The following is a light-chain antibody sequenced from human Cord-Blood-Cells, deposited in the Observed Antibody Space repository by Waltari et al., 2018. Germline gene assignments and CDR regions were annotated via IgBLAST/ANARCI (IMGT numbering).Light chain of an antibody. J-gene: IGLJ1*01. CDR1: SSDVGGYNY. V-gene: IGLV2-8*01. CDR2: ECS. Sequence: QSALTQPPSASGSPGQSVTISCTGTSSDVGGYNYVSWYQQHPGKAPKLMIYECSKRPPGVPDRFSGSKSGNTASLTVSGLQAEDEADYYCSSYAGSNNYVFGTGTKVTVL. CDR3: SSYAGSNNYV.